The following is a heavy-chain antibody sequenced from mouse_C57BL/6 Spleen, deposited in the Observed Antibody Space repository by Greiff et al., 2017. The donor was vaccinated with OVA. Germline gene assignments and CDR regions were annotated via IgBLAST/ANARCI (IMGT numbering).Heavy chain of an antibody. CDR2: IWSGGST. V-gene: IGHV2-4*01. D-gene: IGHD2-1*01. CDR3: AKDGNYGFAY. Sequence: VQLQQSGPGLVQPSQSLSITCTVSGFSLTSYGVHWVRQPPGKGLEWLGVIWSGGSTDYNAAFISRLSISKDNSKSQVFFKMNSLQADDTAIYYCAKDGNYGFAYWGQGTLVTVSA. CDR1: GFSLTSYG. J-gene: IGHJ3*01.